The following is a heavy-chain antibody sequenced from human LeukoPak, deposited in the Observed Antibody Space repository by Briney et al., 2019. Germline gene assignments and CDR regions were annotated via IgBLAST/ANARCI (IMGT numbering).Heavy chain of an antibody. CDR3: ATYTHWVAGDV. CDR1: GFTFNDSW. Sequence: GGSLRLSCGASGFTFNDSWMSWVRQAPGKGLEWVANMNQDGSEKAYVDSVKGRFAISRDNARNSLYLQMSSLRAEDTAVYYCATYTHWVAGDVWGQGTTVTVSS. V-gene: IGHV3-7*01. J-gene: IGHJ6*02. D-gene: IGHD3-16*01. CDR2: MNQDGSEK.